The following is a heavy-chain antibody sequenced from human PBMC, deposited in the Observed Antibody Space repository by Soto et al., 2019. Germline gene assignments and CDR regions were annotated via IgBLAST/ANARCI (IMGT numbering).Heavy chain of an antibody. J-gene: IGHJ4*02. CDR3: AKEALNYYDSSGYLYYFDY. Sequence: GGSLRLSCAASGFTFSSYGMHWVRQAPGKGLEWVAVISYDGSNKYYADSVKGRFTISRDNSKNTLYLQMNSLRAEDTAVYYCAKEALNYYDSSGYLYYFDYWGQGTLVTAPQ. D-gene: IGHD3-22*01. CDR1: GFTFSSYG. V-gene: IGHV3-30*18. CDR2: ISYDGSNK.